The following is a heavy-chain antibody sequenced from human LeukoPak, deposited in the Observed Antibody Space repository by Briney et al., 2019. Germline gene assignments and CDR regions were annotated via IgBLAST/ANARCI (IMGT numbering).Heavy chain of an antibody. CDR3: ARGIALAGTRPGWFDP. Sequence: GGTLRLSCAASGFTFNSYGMSWVRQAPGKGLEWVSAISGGGLPTYYADSVKGRFTVSRDDLKNMLYLQLNSLTAEDTAVYYCARGIALAGTRPGWFDPWGQGILVTVSS. J-gene: IGHJ5*02. CDR1: GFTFNSYG. V-gene: IGHV3-23*01. CDR2: ISGGGLPT. D-gene: IGHD6-19*01.